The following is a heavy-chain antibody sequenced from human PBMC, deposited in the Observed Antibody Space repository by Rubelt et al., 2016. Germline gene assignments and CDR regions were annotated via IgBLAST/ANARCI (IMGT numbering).Heavy chain of an antibody. J-gene: IGHJ3*02. D-gene: IGHD6-13*01. CDR3: ARDFQWGYSSPGDAFDI. V-gene: IGHV3-33*01. Sequence: QVQLVESGGGVVQPGRSLRLSCAASGFTFSSYGMHWVRQAPGKGLEWVAVIWYDGSNKYYADSVKGRFTISRDNSKNTLYLQMNSLRAEDTAVYYCARDFQWGYSSPGDAFDILGQGTMVTVSS. CDR1: GFTFSSYG. CDR2: IWYDGSNK.